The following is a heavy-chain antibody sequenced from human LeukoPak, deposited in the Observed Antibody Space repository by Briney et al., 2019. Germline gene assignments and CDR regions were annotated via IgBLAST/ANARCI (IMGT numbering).Heavy chain of an antibody. CDR3: ARVGYSGSYYFDY. V-gene: IGHV4-31*03. CDR1: GGSISSGGYY. J-gene: IGHJ4*02. CDR2: IYYSGST. Sequence: SQTLSLTCTVSGGSISSGGYYWSWIRQHPGKGLGWIGYIYYSGSTYYNPSLKSRVTISVDTSKNQFSLKLSSVTAADTAVYYCARVGYSGSYYFDYWGQGTLVTVSS. D-gene: IGHD1-26*01.